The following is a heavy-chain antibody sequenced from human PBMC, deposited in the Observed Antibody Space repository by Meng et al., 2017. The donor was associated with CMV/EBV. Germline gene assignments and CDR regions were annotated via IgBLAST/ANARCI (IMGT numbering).Heavy chain of an antibody. J-gene: IGHJ3*02. V-gene: IGHV3-7*01. CDR1: GFNFGNFW. D-gene: IGHD6-13*01. CDR3: ARDHWRDSSSCPSI. Sequence: GGSLRLSCAASGFNFGNFWMNWVRQAPGKGLEWVANIKGDGSEKYYVDSVKGRFTISRDNAKNTLYLQMNSLRAEDTAVYYCARDHWRDSSSCPSIWGQGTMVTVSS. CDR2: IKGDGSEK.